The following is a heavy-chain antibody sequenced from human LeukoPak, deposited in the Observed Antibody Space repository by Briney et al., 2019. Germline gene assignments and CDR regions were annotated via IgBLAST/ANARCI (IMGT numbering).Heavy chain of an antibody. Sequence: ASVKVSCKASGYTFTSDGISWGRQAPGQGLERMGWISAYNGNTNYAQKLQGRVTMTTDTSTSTAYMELRSLRSDDTAVYYCARVMGGTGPGWFDPWGQGTLVTVSS. CDR2: ISAYNGNT. V-gene: IGHV1-18*01. CDR1: GYTFTSDG. J-gene: IGHJ5*02. CDR3: ARVMGGTGPGWFDP. D-gene: IGHD1-26*01.